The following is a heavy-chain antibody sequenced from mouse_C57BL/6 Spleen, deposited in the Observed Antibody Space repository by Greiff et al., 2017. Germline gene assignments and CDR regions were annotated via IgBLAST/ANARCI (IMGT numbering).Heavy chain of an antibody. D-gene: IGHD2-5*01. CDR3: ARSAYSNYESYWYFDV. V-gene: IGHV1-81*01. CDR1: GYTFTSYG. J-gene: IGHJ1*03. CDR2: IYPRSGNT. Sequence: QVQLKESGAELARPGASVKLSCKASGYTFTSYGISWVKQRTGQGLEWIGEIYPRSGNTYYNEQFKGKATLTADKSSSTAYMALRSLTSEDSAVYFCARSAYSNYESYWYFDVWGTGTTVTVSS.